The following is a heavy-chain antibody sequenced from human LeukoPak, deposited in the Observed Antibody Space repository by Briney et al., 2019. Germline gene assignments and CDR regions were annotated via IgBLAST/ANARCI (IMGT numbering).Heavy chain of an antibody. J-gene: IGHJ4*02. Sequence: PGGSLRLSCAASGFTLSSYAMSWVRQAPGKGLEWVSAISGSGDSTYYGDSVEGRFTISRDNSKNTLYLQMDSLRAEDTAVYYCARDRAWNYFDYWGQGTLVTVSS. CDR3: ARDRAWNYFDY. CDR2: ISGSGDST. V-gene: IGHV3-23*01. D-gene: IGHD3-3*01. CDR1: GFTLSSYA.